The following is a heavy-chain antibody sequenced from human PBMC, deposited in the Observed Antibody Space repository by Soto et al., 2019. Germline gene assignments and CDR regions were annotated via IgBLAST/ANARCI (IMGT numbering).Heavy chain of an antibody. CDR2: IIPIFGTA. J-gene: IGHJ2*01. CDR3: ARDRVEMATMVRYFDL. Sequence: QVQLVQSGAEVKKPGSSVKVSCKASGGTFSSYAISWVRQAPGQGLEWMGGIIPIFGTANYAQKFQGRVTITADESTSTAYMELSSQRSEDTAVYYCARDRVEMATMVRYFDLWGRGTLVTVSS. D-gene: IGHD3-10*01. V-gene: IGHV1-69*12. CDR1: GGTFSSYA.